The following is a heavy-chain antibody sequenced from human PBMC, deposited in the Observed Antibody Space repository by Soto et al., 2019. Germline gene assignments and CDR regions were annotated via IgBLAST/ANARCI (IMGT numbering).Heavy chain of an antibody. Sequence: GGSLRVSCAASGFTFSSYGMHWVRQAPGKGLEWVAVIWYDGSNKYYADSVKGRFTISRDNSKNTLYLQMNSLRAEDTAVYYCASLDSGWLRLGRGSASKEKYYFDYWGQGTLVTVSS. D-gene: IGHD5-12*01. J-gene: IGHJ4*02. V-gene: IGHV3-33*01. CDR2: IWYDGSNK. CDR3: ASLDSGWLRLGRGSASKEKYYFDY. CDR1: GFTFSSYG.